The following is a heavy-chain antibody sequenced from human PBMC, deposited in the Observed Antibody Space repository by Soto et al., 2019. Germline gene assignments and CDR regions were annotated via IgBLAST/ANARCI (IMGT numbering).Heavy chain of an antibody. Sequence: ASVKVSCKASGYTFTSYAMHWVRQAPGQRLEWMGWINAGNGNTKYSQKFQGRVTITRDTSASTAYMELSSLRSEDTAVYYCTKGFRKRESAAGIWDWFDPWGQGTLVTVSS. CDR1: GYTFTSYA. CDR3: TKGFRKRESAAGIWDWFDP. V-gene: IGHV1-3*01. J-gene: IGHJ5*02. D-gene: IGHD6-13*01. CDR2: INAGNGNT.